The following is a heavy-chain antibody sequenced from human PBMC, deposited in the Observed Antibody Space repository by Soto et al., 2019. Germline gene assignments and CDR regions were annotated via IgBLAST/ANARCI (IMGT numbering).Heavy chain of an antibody. Sequence: QLHLQESGSGLVKPSETLSLTCGVSGGSINYGRYYWSWIRQPPGKGLEWIGSIYHSDNTFYNPSLNSRVTISVDGSKTQFSLNLTSVTAADTAVYYCARSREQWLAFDYWGQGTLVTVSS. CDR3: ARSREQWLAFDY. V-gene: IGHV4-30-2*01. CDR1: GGSINYGRYY. J-gene: IGHJ4*02. D-gene: IGHD6-19*01. CDR2: IYHSDNT.